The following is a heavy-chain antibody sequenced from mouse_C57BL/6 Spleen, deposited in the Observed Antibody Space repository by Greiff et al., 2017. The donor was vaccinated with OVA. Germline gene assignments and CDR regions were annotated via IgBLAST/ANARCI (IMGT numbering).Heavy chain of an antibody. J-gene: IGHJ3*01. D-gene: IGHD2-1*01. CDR2: IDPETGGT. CDR1: GYTFTDYE. V-gene: IGHV1-15*01. Sequence: QVHVKQSGAELVRPGASVTLSCKASGYTFTDYEMHWVKQTPVHGLEWIGAIDPETGGTAYNQKFKGKAILTADKSSSTAYMELRSLTSEDSAVYYCTRSSYGNYSAWFAYWGQGTLVTVSA. CDR3: TRSSYGNYSAWFAY.